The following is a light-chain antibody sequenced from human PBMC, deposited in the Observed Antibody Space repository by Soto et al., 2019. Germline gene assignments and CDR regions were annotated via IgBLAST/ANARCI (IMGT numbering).Light chain of an antibody. V-gene: IGLV1-44*01. J-gene: IGLJ3*02. Sequence: QPVLTQPPSASGTPGQRVTISCSGSSSNIGSNSVSWYQQLPGTAPKLLIYTNSQRPSGVPDRFSASKSGTSAFLAISGLQSEDEDDYYCAAWDDSLNAQGVFGGGPKLTVL. CDR3: AAWDDSLNAQGV. CDR2: TNS. CDR1: SSNIGSNS.